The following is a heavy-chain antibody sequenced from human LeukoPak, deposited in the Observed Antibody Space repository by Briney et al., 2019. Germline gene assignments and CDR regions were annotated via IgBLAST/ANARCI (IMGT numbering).Heavy chain of an antibody. CDR1: GYSFTGYW. V-gene: IGHV1-2*02. CDR3: ARGVAAGGRRLDP. J-gene: IGHJ5*02. D-gene: IGHD2-15*01. CDR2: INPNSGGT. Sequence: GASVKVSSKTSGYSFTGYWIHWVRQAPGQGFEWLGWINPNSGGTNYAQKFQDSVSMTRDTSINTVSMELSSLRLDDTAVYYCARGVAAGGRRLDPWGQGTLITVSS.